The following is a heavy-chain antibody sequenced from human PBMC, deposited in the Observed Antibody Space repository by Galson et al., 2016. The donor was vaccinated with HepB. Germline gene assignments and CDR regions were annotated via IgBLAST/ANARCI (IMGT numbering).Heavy chain of an antibody. J-gene: IGHJ3*01. CDR2: FVPIFGTP. CDR3: AREFTFGGVIVTGFDV. V-gene: IGHV1-69*13. D-gene: IGHD3-16*02. CDR1: GGTFSSCP. Sequence: SVKVSCKAFGGTFSSCPISWVRQAPGQGLEWMGSFVPIFGTPNYAQRLQGRVTIMLDESTSTAYMELSSLRSEDTAVYYCAREFTFGGVIVTGFDVWGQGTMVTVSS.